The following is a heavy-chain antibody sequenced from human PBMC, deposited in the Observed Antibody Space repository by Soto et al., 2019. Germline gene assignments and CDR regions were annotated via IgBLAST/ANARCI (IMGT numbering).Heavy chain of an antibody. J-gene: IGHJ4*02. Sequence: QVQLVESGGGLVKPGGSLRLSCAASGFTFSDYYMSWIRQAPGKGLEWVSYISSSGTYTNYADSVRGRFTISRDNAKNSLYLQMTSLRAEDTAMYYCVRERNGYNSLLDYWGQGALVTVSS. CDR2: ISSSGTYT. D-gene: IGHD5-12*01. CDR1: GFTFSDYY. CDR3: VRERNGYNSLLDY. V-gene: IGHV3-11*05.